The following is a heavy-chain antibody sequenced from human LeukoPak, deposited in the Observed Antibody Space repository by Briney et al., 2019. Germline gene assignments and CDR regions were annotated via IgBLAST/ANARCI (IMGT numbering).Heavy chain of an antibody. CDR3: AKGLSSGWNLKGSDY. CDR2: ISGSGGST. CDR1: GFTFISYA. J-gene: IGHJ4*02. D-gene: IGHD6-19*01. V-gene: IGHV3-23*01. Sequence: PGGSLRLSCAASGFTFISYAMSWVRQAPGKGLEWVSSISGSGGSTYYADSVKGRFTISRDNSKNTLYLQMNSLRAEDTAVYYCAKGLSSGWNLKGSDYWGQGTLVTVSS.